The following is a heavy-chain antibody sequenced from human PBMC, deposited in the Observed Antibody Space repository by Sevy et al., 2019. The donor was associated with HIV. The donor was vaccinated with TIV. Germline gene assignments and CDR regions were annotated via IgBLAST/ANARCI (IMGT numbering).Heavy chain of an antibody. V-gene: IGHV3-7*01. D-gene: IGHD1-1*01. CDR2: IKQDGSEK. Sequence: GGSLRLSCAASGFTFSSFWMHWXRQAPGKGLEWVANIKQDGSEKYYVHSVKGRFTISRDNAKNSLYLQMNSLRAEDTAVYYCAREIGGGNSFWGQGTLVTVSS. CDR3: AREIGGGNSF. J-gene: IGHJ4*02. CDR1: GFTFSSFW.